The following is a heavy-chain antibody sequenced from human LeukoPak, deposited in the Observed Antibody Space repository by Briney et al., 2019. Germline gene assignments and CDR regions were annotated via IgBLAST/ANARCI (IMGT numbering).Heavy chain of an antibody. CDR1: GGSFSGYY. D-gene: IGHD2-21*01. Sequence: PSETLSLTCAVYGGSFSGYYWSWIRQPPGKGLEWIGEINHSGSTNYNPSLKSRVTISVDTSKNQFSLKLSSVTAADTALYYCARYYCGTSYCPGVDYWGQEALVTVSS. CDR2: INHSGST. CDR3: ARYYCGTSYCPGVDY. V-gene: IGHV4-34*01. J-gene: IGHJ4*02.